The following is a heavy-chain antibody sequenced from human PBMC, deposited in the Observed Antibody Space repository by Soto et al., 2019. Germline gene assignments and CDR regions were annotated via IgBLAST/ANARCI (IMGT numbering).Heavy chain of an antibody. Sequence: EVQLVESGGGLVQPGGSLRLSCAASGFTFSSYWMSWVRQAPGKGLEWVANIKQDGSEKYYVDSVKGRFTISRDNAKNSLHLQMNSLRAEDTAVYYCARDSPYDFWSGYRYYYYGMDVWGQGTTVTVSS. CDR2: IKQDGSEK. D-gene: IGHD3-3*01. CDR3: ARDSPYDFWSGYRYYYYGMDV. CDR1: GFTFSSYW. V-gene: IGHV3-7*01. J-gene: IGHJ6*02.